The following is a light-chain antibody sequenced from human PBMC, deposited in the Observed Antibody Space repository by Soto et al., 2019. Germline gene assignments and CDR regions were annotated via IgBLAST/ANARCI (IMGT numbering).Light chain of an antibody. CDR3: LQHATRLYA. Sequence: IVLTQSPGTLSLSPGETATLSCRASQSFARDLSWYQQKPGQAPRLLISRSFIGATGIPDRFSGSGSGKDFSLTINRLEPEDSAVYYCLQHATRLYAFGQGNKLEIK. CDR1: QSFARD. J-gene: IGKJ2*01. CDR2: RSF. V-gene: IGKV3-20*01.